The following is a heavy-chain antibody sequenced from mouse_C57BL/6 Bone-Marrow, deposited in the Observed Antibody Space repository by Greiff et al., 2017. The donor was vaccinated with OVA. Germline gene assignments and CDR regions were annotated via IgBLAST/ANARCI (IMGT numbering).Heavy chain of an antibody. Sequence: DVKLVESGGGLVQPGGSLKLSCAASGFTFSDYYMYWVRQTPEKRLEWVAYISNGGGSTYYPDTVKGRFTISRDNAKNTLYLQMSRLKSEDTAMYYCARRDYSNYAWFAYWGQGTLVTVSA. CDR3: ARRDYSNYAWFAY. D-gene: IGHD2-5*01. V-gene: IGHV5-12*01. CDR2: ISNGGGST. J-gene: IGHJ3*01. CDR1: GFTFSDYY.